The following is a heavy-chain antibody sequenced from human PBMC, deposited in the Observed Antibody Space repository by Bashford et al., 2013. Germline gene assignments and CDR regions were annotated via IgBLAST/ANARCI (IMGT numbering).Heavy chain of an antibody. CDR1: GFTFSNAW. Sequence: GGSLRLSCAASGFTFSNAWMIWVRQAPAKGLEWVGRITSKTHGGTPDYAAPVKGRFIISRDDSKNTLYLQMNSLKTEDTAVYYCATSGYSYAHLDYWGQGTLVTVSS. D-gene: IGHD5-18*01. CDR2: ITSKTHGGTP. V-gene: IGHV3-15*01. J-gene: IGHJ4*02. CDR3: ATSGYSYAHLDY.